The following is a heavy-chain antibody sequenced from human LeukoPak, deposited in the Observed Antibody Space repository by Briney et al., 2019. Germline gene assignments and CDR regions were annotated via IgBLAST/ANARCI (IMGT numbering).Heavy chain of an antibody. V-gene: IGHV3-74*01. CDR1: GFTFSSYW. CDR3: ARDGDSSGYYVNFDY. J-gene: IGHJ4*02. Sequence: GGSLRLSCAASGFTFSSYWMHWVRQSPGKGLVWVSRINSDGSSTSYADSVKGRVTISRDNAKNTLYLQMNSLRAEDTAVYYCARDGDSSGYYVNFDYWGQGTLVIVSS. D-gene: IGHD3-22*01. CDR2: INSDGSST.